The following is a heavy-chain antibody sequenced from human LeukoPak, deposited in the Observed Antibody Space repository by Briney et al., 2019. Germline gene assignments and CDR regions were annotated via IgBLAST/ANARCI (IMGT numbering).Heavy chain of an antibody. CDR3: ARSSYGAGSKPYWVDY. D-gene: IGHD3-10*01. V-gene: IGHV4-39*01. J-gene: IGHJ4*02. CDR2: YSGST. Sequence: TSETLSLICTVSGGSISSSSYYWAWIRQPPGKGLEYIGSYSGSTYYNPSLKSRVTISVDTSKKQFSLKLSSVTAADTAVYYCARSSYGAGSKPYWVDYWGQGTLVTVSS. CDR1: GGSISSSSYY.